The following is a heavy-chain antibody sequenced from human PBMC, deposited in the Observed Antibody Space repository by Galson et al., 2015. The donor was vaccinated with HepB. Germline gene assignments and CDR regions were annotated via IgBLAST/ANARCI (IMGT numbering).Heavy chain of an antibody. Sequence: CAISGDSVSGNIVSWNWIRQSPSRGLEWLGRTYFRSKWYYDYAVSVKSRITINPDTSENQFSLQLHSVTPEDTAVYYCAGAGYCRSTYCFFAYWGRGTLVTVSS. D-gene: IGHD2-2*01. V-gene: IGHV6-1*01. CDR1: GDSVSGNIVS. CDR3: AGAGYCRSTYCFFAY. CDR2: TYFRSKWYY. J-gene: IGHJ4*02.